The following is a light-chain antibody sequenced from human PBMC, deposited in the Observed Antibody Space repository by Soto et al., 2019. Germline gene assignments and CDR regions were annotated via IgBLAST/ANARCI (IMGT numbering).Light chain of an antibody. J-gene: IGKJ1*01. CDR1: QSISSW. CDR3: QQYNSPWT. V-gene: IGKV1-5*01. Sequence: DIQMTQSPSTLSASVGDRVTITCRASQSISSWLAWYQQKPGKAPKLLIYDASSFESGVPSRFSGSGSGTAFTLTISSLQPDAFATYYCQQYNSPWTFGQGTKVEIK. CDR2: DAS.